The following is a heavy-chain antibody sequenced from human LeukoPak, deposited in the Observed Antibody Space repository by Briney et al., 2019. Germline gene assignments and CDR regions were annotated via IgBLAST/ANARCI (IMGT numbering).Heavy chain of an antibody. CDR3: ARGPMSVNYYYYMDI. Sequence: ASVKVSCKASGGTFSSYAISWVRQAPGQGLEWMGWINPISGGPNYAQKFQGRVTMTRDTSISTAYMELSRLRSDDTAVYFCARGPMSVNYYYYMDIWGKGTTVTISS. V-gene: IGHV1-2*02. CDR2: INPISGGP. J-gene: IGHJ6*03. CDR1: GGTFSSYA.